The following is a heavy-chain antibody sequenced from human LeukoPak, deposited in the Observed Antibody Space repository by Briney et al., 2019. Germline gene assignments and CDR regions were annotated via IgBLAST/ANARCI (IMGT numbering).Heavy chain of an antibody. CDR1: GGSISSGDYY. D-gene: IGHD2-21*01. CDR2: IYYSGST. CDR3: ARADPLVIAQLPYFQH. J-gene: IGHJ1*01. Sequence: SQTLSLTCTVSGGSISSGDYYWSWIRQPPGKGLEWIGYIYYSGSTYYNPSLKSRVTISVDTSKNQFSLKLSSVTAADTAVYYCARADPLVIAQLPYFQHWGQGTLVTVSS. V-gene: IGHV4-30-4*08.